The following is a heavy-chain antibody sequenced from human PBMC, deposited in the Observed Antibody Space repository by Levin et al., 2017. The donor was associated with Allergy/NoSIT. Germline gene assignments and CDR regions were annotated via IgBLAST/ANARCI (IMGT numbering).Heavy chain of an antibody. CDR2: ISYDESDK. CDR1: GFSFRSFG. J-gene: IGHJ4*02. CDR3: AKDVVFGTSSWSLDF. D-gene: IGHD6-13*01. Sequence: LKISCAASGFSFRSFGMHWVRQAPGKGLEWVAVISYDESDKFYADSVKGRFTISRDNTKNTLYLQMNSLRSEDAAVYYCAKDVVFGTSSWSLDFWGQGTLVTVSS. V-gene: IGHV3-30*18.